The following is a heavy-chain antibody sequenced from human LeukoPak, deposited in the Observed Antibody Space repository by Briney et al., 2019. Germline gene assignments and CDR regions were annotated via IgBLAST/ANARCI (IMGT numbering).Heavy chain of an antibody. V-gene: IGHV3-66*01. D-gene: IGHD3-16*02. Sequence: PGGSLRLSCAASGFTFSSYGMHWVRQAPGKGLEWVSVISSGGSTYFADSVKVRFTISRDNSKNTLYLQMNSLRAEDTAVYYCARGDYVWGSYRHFDYWGQGTLVTVSS. CDR1: GFTFSSYG. CDR3: ARGDYVWGSYRHFDY. J-gene: IGHJ4*02. CDR2: ISSGGST.